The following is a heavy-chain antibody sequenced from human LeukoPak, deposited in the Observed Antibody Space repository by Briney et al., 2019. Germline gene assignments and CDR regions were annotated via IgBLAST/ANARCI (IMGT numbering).Heavy chain of an antibody. V-gene: IGHV3-30-3*01. CDR3: AGLSPILTGYSAFDY. D-gene: IGHD3-9*01. Sequence: PGKSLRLSCAASGFTFSSYAMHWVRQAPGKGLEWVAVISYDGGNKYYADSVKGRFTISRDNSKNTLYLQMNSLRAEDTAVYYCAGLSPILTGYSAFDYWGQGTLVTVSS. CDR1: GFTFSSYA. CDR2: ISYDGGNK. J-gene: IGHJ4*02.